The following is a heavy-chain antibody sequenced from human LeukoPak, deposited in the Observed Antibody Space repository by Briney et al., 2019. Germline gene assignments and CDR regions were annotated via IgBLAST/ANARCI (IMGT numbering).Heavy chain of an antibody. Sequence: ASVKVSCKASGYTFTSYGISWVRQAPGQGLELMGWISAYNGNTNYAQKLQGRVTMNTDKSTSTAYMEMRSLRSDDTDVYYCARVLCSGGSCYYYDYWGQGTLVTVSS. D-gene: IGHD2-15*01. CDR3: ARVLCSGGSCYYYDY. CDR1: GYTFTSYG. J-gene: IGHJ4*02. CDR2: ISAYNGNT. V-gene: IGHV1-18*01.